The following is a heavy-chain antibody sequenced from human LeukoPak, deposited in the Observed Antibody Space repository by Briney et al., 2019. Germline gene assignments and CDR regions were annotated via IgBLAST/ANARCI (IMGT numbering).Heavy chain of an antibody. V-gene: IGHV4-59*08. CDR1: GGSMTYDY. J-gene: IGHJ6*03. D-gene: IGHD3-10*01. CDR3: ARHFRRDYSASGASQYYNYIDV. CDR2: IYTTGST. Sequence: SETLSLTCTVSGGSMTYDYWSWIRQTPGMRLEWLGYIYTTGSTRYNPSLKSRVTISLDTSKTQFSLRLRSVTAADTAVYYCARHFRRDYSASGASQYYNYIDVWGKGTTVTVSS.